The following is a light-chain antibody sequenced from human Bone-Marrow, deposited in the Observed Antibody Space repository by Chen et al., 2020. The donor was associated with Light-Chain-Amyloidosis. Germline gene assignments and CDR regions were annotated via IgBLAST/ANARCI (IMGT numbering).Light chain of an antibody. V-gene: IGKV3-20*01. CDR2: GSS. J-gene: IGKJ4*01. Sequence: EIVLTQSPGTLSLSPGEGANLSCRASQTISSNYLTWYQQKFGQAPRLLIYGSSSRATGIPDRFTGSGSGTDFTITINSLEPEDFAMYYCQQYGTSPLTFGGGTKVEIK. CDR3: QQYGTSPLT. CDR1: QTISSNY.